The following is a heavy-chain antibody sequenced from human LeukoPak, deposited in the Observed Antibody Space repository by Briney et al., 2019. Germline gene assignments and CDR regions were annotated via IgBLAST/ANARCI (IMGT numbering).Heavy chain of an antibody. Sequence: GASVKVSCKASGYTLNNYYMNWVRQAPGQGLEWTGIINPSGGSTSYAQKFQGRVTVTRDTSTSTVYMELSSLRSEDTAMYYCAREGEIGYDLSDYWGQGTLVTVSS. CDR2: INPSGGST. J-gene: IGHJ4*02. CDR3: AREGEIGYDLSDY. D-gene: IGHD5-12*01. V-gene: IGHV1-46*02. CDR1: GYTLNNYY.